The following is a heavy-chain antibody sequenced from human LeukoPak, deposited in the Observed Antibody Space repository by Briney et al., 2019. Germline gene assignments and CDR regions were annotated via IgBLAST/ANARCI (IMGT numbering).Heavy chain of an antibody. CDR3: ARQRQYSWFDP. Sequence: PSETLSLTCTVSGGSISSYYWSWIRQPPGKGLVWIGYIHYSGSTNYSPSLKSRVTISVDTSKNQFSLKLSSVTAADTAVYYCARQRQYSWFDPWGQGTLVTVPS. CDR1: GGSISSYY. V-gene: IGHV4-59*08. J-gene: IGHJ5*02. CDR2: IHYSGST. D-gene: IGHD2-21*01.